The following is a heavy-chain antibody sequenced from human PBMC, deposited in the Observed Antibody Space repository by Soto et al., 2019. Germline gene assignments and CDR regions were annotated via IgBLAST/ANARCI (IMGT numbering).Heavy chain of an antibody. J-gene: IGHJ4*02. Sequence: QVQLVESGGGVVQPGRSLRLSCAASGFTFSSYGMHWVRQAPGKGLEWVAVIWYDGSNKYYADSVKGRFTISRDNSKNTLYLQMNSLRAEDKAVYYCARVLVAGTSDYWGQGTLVTVSS. V-gene: IGHV3-33*01. CDR3: ARVLVAGTSDY. D-gene: IGHD6-19*01. CDR1: GFTFSSYG. CDR2: IWYDGSNK.